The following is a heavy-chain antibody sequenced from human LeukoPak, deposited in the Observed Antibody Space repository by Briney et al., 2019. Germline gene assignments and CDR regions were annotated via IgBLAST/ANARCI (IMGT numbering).Heavy chain of an antibody. Sequence: LETLSLTCTVSGYSISSSSYYWGWIRQPPGKGLEWIGSIYYSGSTYYNPSLKSRVTISVDTSKNQFSLKLSSVTAADTAVYYSYVAADPIYYYMDVWGKGTTVTISS. CDR2: IYYSGST. V-gene: IGHV4-39*01. CDR3: YVAADPIYYYMDV. CDR1: GYSISSSSYY. J-gene: IGHJ6*03. D-gene: IGHD2-15*01.